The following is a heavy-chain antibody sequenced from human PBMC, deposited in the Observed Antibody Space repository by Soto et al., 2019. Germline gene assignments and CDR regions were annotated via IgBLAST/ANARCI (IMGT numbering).Heavy chain of an antibody. Sequence: ASVKVSCKASGYTFTSYAMHWVRQAPGQRLEWMGWINASNGNTKYSQKFQGRVTITRDTSASTAYMELSSLRSEDTAVYYCAARITMVRGVIRPSDAFEIWGQGTMVTVSS. V-gene: IGHV1-3*01. CDR3: AARITMVRGVIRPSDAFEI. D-gene: IGHD3-10*01. CDR1: GYTFTSYA. CDR2: INASNGNT. J-gene: IGHJ3*02.